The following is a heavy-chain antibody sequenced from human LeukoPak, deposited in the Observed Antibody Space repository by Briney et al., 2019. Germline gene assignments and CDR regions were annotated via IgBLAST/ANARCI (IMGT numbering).Heavy chain of an antibody. J-gene: IGHJ4*02. CDR3: AREVLYSSSYHFDF. CDR2: ISGSSSTI. CDR1: GFTFSTFT. V-gene: IGHV3-48*01. Sequence: GGSLRLSCAASGFTFSTFTMSWVRQAPGKGLEWVSFISGSSSTIEYADSVKGRFTISRDNAQNSLYLQLNSLRAEDTAVYYCAREVLYSSSYHFDFWGQGTLVTVSS. D-gene: IGHD6-6*01.